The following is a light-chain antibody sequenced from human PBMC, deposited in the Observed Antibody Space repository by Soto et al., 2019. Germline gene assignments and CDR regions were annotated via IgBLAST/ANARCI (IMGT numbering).Light chain of an antibody. Sequence: TQSPDTLSASLGEIVTLSCRASQSIGPNLAWYQQRPGQAPRLLIHRASMRATGVPARFIGRGFGTEFTLTISSLQPDDFATYYCQQYSSHSTFGQGTKVDI. J-gene: IGKJ1*01. CDR1: QSIGPN. CDR2: RAS. CDR3: QQYSSHST. V-gene: IGKV3-15*01.